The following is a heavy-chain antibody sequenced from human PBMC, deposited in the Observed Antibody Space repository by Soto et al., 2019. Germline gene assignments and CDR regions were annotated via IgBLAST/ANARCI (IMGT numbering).Heavy chain of an antibody. D-gene: IGHD3-10*01. V-gene: IGHV4-61*05. Sequence: SETLSLTCDVSGDTISTGGYTWAWIRQPPGKGLEWIGYIYYSGSTNYNPSLKSRVTISVDTSKNQFSLKLSSVTAADTAVYYCARHGIGELLTSPHYYYYGMDVWGQGTTVTVSS. CDR2: IYYSGST. CDR1: GDTISTGGYT. CDR3: ARHGIGELLTSPHYYYYGMDV. J-gene: IGHJ6*02.